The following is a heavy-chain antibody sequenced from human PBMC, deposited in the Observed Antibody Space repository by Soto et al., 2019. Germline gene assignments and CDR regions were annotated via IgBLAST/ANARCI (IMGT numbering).Heavy chain of an antibody. CDR2: IYYSGST. J-gene: IGHJ4*02. CDR1: GGSISSYY. D-gene: IGHD1-20*01. CDR3: ARGGRITGSPTTFDY. Sequence: PSETLSLTCTVSGGSISSYYWSWIRQPPGKGLEWIGYIYYSGSTNYNPSLKSRVTISVDTSKNQFSLELSSVTAADTAVYYCARGGRITGSPTTFDYWGQGTLVTVSS. V-gene: IGHV4-59*01.